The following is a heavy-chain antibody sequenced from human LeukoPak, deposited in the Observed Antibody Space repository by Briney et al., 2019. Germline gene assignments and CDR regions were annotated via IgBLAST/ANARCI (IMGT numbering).Heavy chain of an antibody. V-gene: IGHV3-23*01. Sequence: GGSLRLSCAASGFTFSSYAMSWVRQAPGKGLEWVSAISGSGGSTYYADSVKGRFTISRDNSKNTLYLQMSSLRAEDTAVYYCRGYCSSTSCYAGYYFDYWGQGTLVTVSS. CDR2: ISGSGGST. J-gene: IGHJ4*02. CDR1: GFTFSSYA. CDR3: RGYCSSTSCYAGYYFDY. D-gene: IGHD2-2*03.